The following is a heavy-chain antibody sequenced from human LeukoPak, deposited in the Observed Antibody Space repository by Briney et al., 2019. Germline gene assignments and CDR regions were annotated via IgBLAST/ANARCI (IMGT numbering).Heavy chain of an antibody. CDR1: GGSISSGSYY. Sequence: SETLSLTCTVSGGSISSGSYYWGWIRQPPGKGLEWIGSIYYTGSTYYNPSLKSRVTISVDTSKNQFSLKLSSVTAADTAVYYCARGLRGSGSYYNTPYYYYYMDVWGKGTTVTISS. J-gene: IGHJ6*03. V-gene: IGHV4-39*07. CDR2: IYYTGST. D-gene: IGHD3-10*01. CDR3: ARGLRGSGSYYNTPYYYYYMDV.